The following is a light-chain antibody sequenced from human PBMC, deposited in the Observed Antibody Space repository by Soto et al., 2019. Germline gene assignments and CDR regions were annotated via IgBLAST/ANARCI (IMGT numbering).Light chain of an antibody. CDR3: LQVKSFPRT. CDR1: QAISSR. CDR2: AAS. Sequence: DIQMTQFPSSVSASVGDTVTITCRASQAISSRLAWFQQKPGRAPKYVIQAASMLQSGFPSRFAGSGSGTEFTLTINTLQPEDFATYYCLQVKSFPRTFGQGTKVDI. V-gene: IGKV1-12*01. J-gene: IGKJ1*01.